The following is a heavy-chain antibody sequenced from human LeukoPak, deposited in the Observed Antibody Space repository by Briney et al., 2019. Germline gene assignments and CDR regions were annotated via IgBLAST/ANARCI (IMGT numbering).Heavy chain of an antibody. V-gene: IGHV4-59*01. Sequence: PSETLSLTCTVSGGSISSYYWSWIRQPPGKGLEWIGYIYYSGSTNYNPSLKSRVTISVDTSKNQFSLKLSSVTAADTAVYYCARVPTLPATSFDSWGQGTLVTVSS. J-gene: IGHJ4*02. CDR3: ARVPTLPATSFDS. CDR2: IYYSGST. CDR1: GGSISSYY.